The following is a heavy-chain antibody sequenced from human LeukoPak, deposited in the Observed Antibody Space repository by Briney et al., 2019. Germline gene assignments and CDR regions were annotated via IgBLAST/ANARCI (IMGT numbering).Heavy chain of an antibody. CDR3: ANKRPYHYGSGSYYPEYFQH. CDR1: GFTFSSYA. J-gene: IGHJ1*01. Sequence: PGGSLRLSCAASGFTFSSYAMSWVRQAPGKGLEWVSAISGSGGSTYYADSVKGRFTISRDNSKNTLYLQMNSLRAEDTAVYYCANKRPYHYGSGSYYPEYFQHWGQGTLVTVSS. CDR2: ISGSGGST. D-gene: IGHD3-10*01. V-gene: IGHV3-23*01.